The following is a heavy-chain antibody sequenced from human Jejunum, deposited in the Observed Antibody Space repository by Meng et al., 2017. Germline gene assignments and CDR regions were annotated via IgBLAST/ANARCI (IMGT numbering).Heavy chain of an antibody. CDR1: GDSISSYY. J-gene: IGHJ3*02. CDR3: ARGSYYDSLTGYYSGAFDI. V-gene: IGHV4-4*07. CDR2: LDASGNT. D-gene: IGHD3-9*01. Sequence: GSLRLSCTVSGDSISSYYWSWVRQPAGKGLEWIGRLDASGNTKYNPSLKSRLTMSVDTSKNQFSLKLSFVTAADTAMFYCARGSYYDSLTGYYSGAFDIWGQGTMVTVSS.